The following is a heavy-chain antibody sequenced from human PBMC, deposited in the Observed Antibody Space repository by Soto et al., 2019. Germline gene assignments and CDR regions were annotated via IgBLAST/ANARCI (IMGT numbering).Heavy chain of an antibody. Sequence: QVQLVQSGAEVKKPGSSVKVSCKASGGTFSSYSINWVRQAPGQGLEWMGEIIPIFGTANYAQKFQGRVTIAADESTSTAYMGLSSLRAEDTAVYYCARDGGRHSGGVDYWGQGTVVTVSS. CDR1: GGTFSSYS. D-gene: IGHD1-26*01. V-gene: IGHV1-69*01. CDR3: ARDGGRHSGGVDY. J-gene: IGHJ4*02. CDR2: IIPIFGTA.